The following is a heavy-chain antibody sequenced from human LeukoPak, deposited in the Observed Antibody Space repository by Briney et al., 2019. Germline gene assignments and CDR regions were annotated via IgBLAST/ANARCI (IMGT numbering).Heavy chain of an antibody. Sequence: ASVTVSCKASGYTFTSYYMHWVRQAPGQGLEWMGIINPSGGSTSYAQKFQGRVTMTRDTSTSTVYMELSSLRSEDTAVYYCARDGSEDGSGSYYNRWFDPWGQGTLVTVSS. J-gene: IGHJ5*02. CDR3: ARDGSEDGSGSYYNRWFDP. CDR1: GYTFTSYY. V-gene: IGHV1-46*01. D-gene: IGHD3-10*01. CDR2: INPSGGST.